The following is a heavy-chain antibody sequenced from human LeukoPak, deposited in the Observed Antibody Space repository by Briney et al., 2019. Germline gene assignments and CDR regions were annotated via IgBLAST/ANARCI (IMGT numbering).Heavy chain of an antibody. Sequence: SETLSLTCTVSGGSISSSSYYWGWIRQPPGKGLEWIGSIYYSGSTYYNPSLKSRVTISVDTSKNQFSLKLSSVTAADTAVYYCARPLSGSYEYYFDYWGQGTLVTVSS. D-gene: IGHD1-26*01. CDR1: GGSISSSSYY. J-gene: IGHJ4*02. CDR3: ARPLSGSYEYYFDY. CDR2: IYYSGST. V-gene: IGHV4-39*01.